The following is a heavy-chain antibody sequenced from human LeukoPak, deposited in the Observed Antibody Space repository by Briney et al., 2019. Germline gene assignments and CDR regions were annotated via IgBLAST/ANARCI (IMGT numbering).Heavy chain of an antibody. Sequence: SETLSLTCTVSGASISRYYWSWIRQPPGKGLEWIGYIYYSGSTNYNPSLKSRVTISVDTSKNQFSLKLSSVTAADAAVYYCARVYGDYYYYYMDVWGKGTTVTVSS. J-gene: IGHJ6*03. V-gene: IGHV4-59*01. CDR3: ARVYGDYYYYYMDV. D-gene: IGHD4-17*01. CDR2: IYYSGST. CDR1: GASISRYY.